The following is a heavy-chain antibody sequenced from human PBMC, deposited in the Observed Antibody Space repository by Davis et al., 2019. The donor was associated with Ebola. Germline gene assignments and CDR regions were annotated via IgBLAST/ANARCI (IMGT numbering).Heavy chain of an antibody. D-gene: IGHD4-23*01. V-gene: IGHV1-69*04. CDR1: GGTFSSYA. Sequence: SVKVSCKASGGTFSSYAISWVRQAPGQGLEWMGRIIPILGIANYAQKFQGRVTITADKSTSTAYMELSSLRSEDTAVYYCARWATVVNWFDPWGQGTLVTVSS. J-gene: IGHJ5*02. CDR2: IIPILGIA. CDR3: ARWATVVNWFDP.